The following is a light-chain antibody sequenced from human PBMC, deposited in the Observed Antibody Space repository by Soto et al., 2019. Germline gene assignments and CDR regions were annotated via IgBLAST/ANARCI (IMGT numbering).Light chain of an antibody. Sequence: QSVLTRPPSVSGAPGQRVTISCTGSSSNIGAGYAVHWYQQLPGTAPKLLIYGNSNRPSGVPDRFSGSKSGTSASLAITGLQAEDEADYYCQSYDSSLSVVFGGGTKLTVL. J-gene: IGLJ2*01. V-gene: IGLV1-40*01. CDR3: QSYDSSLSVV. CDR2: GNS. CDR1: SSNIGAGYA.